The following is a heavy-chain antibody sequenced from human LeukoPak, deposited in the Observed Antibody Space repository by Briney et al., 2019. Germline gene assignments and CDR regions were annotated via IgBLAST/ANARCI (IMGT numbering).Heavy chain of an antibody. J-gene: IGHJ5*02. CDR2: IYYSGST. CDR3: ARSGGDYENNWFDP. D-gene: IGHD4-17*01. V-gene: IGHV4-31*03. CDR1: GGSISSGGYY. Sequence: PSQTLSLTCTVSGGSISSGGYYWSWIRQHPGKGLEWIGYIYYSGSTYYNPSLKSRVTISVDTSKNQFSLKLSSVTAADTAVFYCARSGGDYENNWFDPWGQGTLVTVSS.